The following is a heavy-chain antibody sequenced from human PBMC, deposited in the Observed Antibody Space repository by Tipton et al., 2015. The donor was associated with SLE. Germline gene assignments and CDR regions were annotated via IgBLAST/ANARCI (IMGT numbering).Heavy chain of an antibody. V-gene: IGHV3-30*02. CDR1: GFTFIHYG. CDR3: AKDGLSWSIYERQYYFDY. Sequence: SLRLSCAASGFTFIHYGIHWVRQAPGKGLEWVAFIPYDGSSEFYADSVKGRFTISRDNSRDTLYLQMNSLRAEDTAVYYCAKDGLSWSIYERQYYFDYWGQGTLVTVSS. D-gene: IGHD1-1*01. J-gene: IGHJ4*02. CDR2: IPYDGSSE.